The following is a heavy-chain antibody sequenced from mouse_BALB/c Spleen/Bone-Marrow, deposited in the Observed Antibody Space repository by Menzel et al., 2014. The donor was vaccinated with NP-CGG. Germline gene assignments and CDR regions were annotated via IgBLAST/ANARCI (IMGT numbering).Heavy chain of an antibody. Sequence: EVQVVESGGGLVQPGGSRKLSCAASGFTFSSFGIHWVRQAPEKGLEWVAYISSGSTAICYADTVKGRFTISRDNPKNTLFLQMTSLRSEDTAMYYCARGGNWDDFDVWGAGTTVTVSS. CDR3: ARGGNWDDFDV. CDR2: ISSGSTAI. V-gene: IGHV5-17*02. CDR1: GFTFSSFG. J-gene: IGHJ1*01. D-gene: IGHD4-1*01.